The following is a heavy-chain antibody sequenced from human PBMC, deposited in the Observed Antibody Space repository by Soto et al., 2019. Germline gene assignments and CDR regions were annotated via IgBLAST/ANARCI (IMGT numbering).Heavy chain of an antibody. D-gene: IGHD1-26*01. CDR3: ARHVGFYWYFDL. J-gene: IGHJ2*01. Sequence: EVQLVESGGGLVQPGGSLRLSCAASGFTVSSSSMGWVRQAPGKGLEWVSSIYSGGNTYYADSVRGRFTISTDNSKDTLYLQLNSFRVDDTAMYYCARHVGFYWYFDLWGRGTLVTVSS. CDR2: IYSGGNT. CDR1: GFTVSSSS. V-gene: IGHV3-66*04.